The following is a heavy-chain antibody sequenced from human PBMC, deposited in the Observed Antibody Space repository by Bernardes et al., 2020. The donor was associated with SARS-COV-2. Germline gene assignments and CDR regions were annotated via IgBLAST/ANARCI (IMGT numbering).Heavy chain of an antibody. CDR3: ARDREGGRMLFLFDP. D-gene: IGHD3-10*02. CDR2: IGRSGDYI. V-gene: IGHV3-11*05. J-gene: IGHJ5*02. CDR1: GFAFSDYY. Sequence: GGSLRLSCVASGFAFSDYYMGWIRQAPGKGLEWVSYIGRSGDYINYVDSVKGRFIISRDNSKNSMYLEMNSLTAEDTAVYYCARDREGGRMLFLFDPRGQGTQVTVSS.